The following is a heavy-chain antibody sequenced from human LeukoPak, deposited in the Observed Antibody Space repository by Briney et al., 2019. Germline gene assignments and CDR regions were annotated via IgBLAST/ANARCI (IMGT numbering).Heavy chain of an antibody. Sequence: SVKVSCKASGGTFSSYAISWVRQAPGQGLEWMGGIIPIFGTANYAQKFQGRVTITADESTSTAYMELSSLRSEDTAVYYCARGGLYSSSSFNYYMDVWGKGTTVTVSS. V-gene: IGHV1-69*13. CDR2: IIPIFGTA. CDR1: GGTFSSYA. D-gene: IGHD6-6*01. J-gene: IGHJ6*03. CDR3: ARGGLYSSSSFNYYMDV.